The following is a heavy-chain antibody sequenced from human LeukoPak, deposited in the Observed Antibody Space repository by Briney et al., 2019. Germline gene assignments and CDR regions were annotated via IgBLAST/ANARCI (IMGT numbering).Heavy chain of an antibody. Sequence: PGGSLRLSCAASGFPFSNYAMHWARQDPGKGLEWVAVIWYDGSDKYYGESLKGRFTISRDNSKNTLYLQMNSLRAEDSAVYYCARGPPGDFWTYDYYYYGMDVWGQGTTVTVSS. J-gene: IGHJ6*02. CDR1: GFPFSNYA. D-gene: IGHD3/OR15-3a*01. CDR3: ARGPPGDFWTYDYYYYGMDV. CDR2: IWYDGSDK. V-gene: IGHV3-33*01.